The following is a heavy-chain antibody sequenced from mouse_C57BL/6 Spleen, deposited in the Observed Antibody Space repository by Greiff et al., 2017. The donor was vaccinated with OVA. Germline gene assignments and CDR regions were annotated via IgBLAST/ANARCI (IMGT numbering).Heavy chain of an antibody. Sequence: VQLQQSGAELVKPGASVKLSCKASGYTFTEYTIHWVKQRSGQGLEWIGWFYPGSGSIKYNEKFKDKATLTADKSSSTVYMELSRLTSEDSAVYFCARHEPYYDYGNYYAMDHWCQGTSVTVSS. J-gene: IGHJ4*01. CDR2: FYPGSGSI. V-gene: IGHV1-62-2*01. CDR1: GYTFTEYT. D-gene: IGHD2-4*01. CDR3: ARHEPYYDYGNYYAMDH.